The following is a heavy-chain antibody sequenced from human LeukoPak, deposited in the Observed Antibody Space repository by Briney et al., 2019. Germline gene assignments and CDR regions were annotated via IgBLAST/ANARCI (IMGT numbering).Heavy chain of an antibody. CDR2: IKQDGSEK. V-gene: IGHV3-7*03. CDR3: ARDNPPDY. J-gene: IGHJ4*02. CDR1: GFTFSSYS. Sequence: GGSLRLSCAASGFTFSSYSMNWVRQAPGKGLEWVANIKQDGSEKSYVESVRGRFTISRDNAKNSLYLQLNSLRAEDTALYYCARDNPPDYWGQGTLVTVSS.